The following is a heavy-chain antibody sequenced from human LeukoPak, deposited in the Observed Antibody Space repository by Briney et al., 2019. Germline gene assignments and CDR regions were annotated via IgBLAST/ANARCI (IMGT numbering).Heavy chain of an antibody. Sequence: GGSLRFSCAASGFTFSTYAMHWVRQAPGKGLEYVSVISSNGVNTYYANSVKGRFTISRDNSKNTLYLQMGSLRAEDMAVYYCAGGVGARSADYWGQVTLVTVSS. CDR1: GFTFSTYA. V-gene: IGHV3-64*01. CDR2: ISSNGVNT. CDR3: AGGVGARSADY. D-gene: IGHD1-26*01. J-gene: IGHJ4*02.